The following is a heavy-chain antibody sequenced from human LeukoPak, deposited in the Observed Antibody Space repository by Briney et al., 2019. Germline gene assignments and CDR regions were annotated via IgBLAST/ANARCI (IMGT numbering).Heavy chain of an antibody. CDR1: GGTFSSYA. CDR2: IILIFGTA. V-gene: IGHV1-69*13. J-gene: IGHJ6*03. Sequence: SVKVSCKDSGGTFSSYAISWVRQAPGQGLEWMGGIILIFGTANYAQQFQGRVPHTADESTSTAYMELSSLRSEDTVVYYCARDIVVVPAARPPWNYYYYYMDVWGKGTTVTVSS. D-gene: IGHD2-2*01. CDR3: ARDIVVVPAARPPWNYYYYYMDV.